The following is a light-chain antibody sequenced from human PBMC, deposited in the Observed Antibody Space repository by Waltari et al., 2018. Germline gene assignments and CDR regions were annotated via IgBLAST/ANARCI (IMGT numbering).Light chain of an antibody. V-gene: IGKV1-9*01. J-gene: IGKJ4*01. CDR1: QDITSY. CDR2: HAS. Sequence: DIQLTQSPSFLSVSIGDRVIITCRASQDITSYLTWYQLKPGKPPKLLIFHASTLQPGVPPRFSASGSGTDFTLTISSLQPEDFATYYCQQFYTYPLTFGGGTKVESK. CDR3: QQFYTYPLT.